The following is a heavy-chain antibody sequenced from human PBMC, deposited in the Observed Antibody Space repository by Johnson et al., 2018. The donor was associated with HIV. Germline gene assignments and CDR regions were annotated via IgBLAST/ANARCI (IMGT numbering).Heavy chain of an antibody. CDR1: GFTFSSYG. CDR3: ARKLSYYDITGYYGDAFDI. D-gene: IGHD3-22*01. CDR2: IQNDGSEK. J-gene: IGHJ3*02. V-gene: IGHV3-33*05. Sequence: VQLVESGGGVVQPGRSLRLSCAASGFTFSSYGMHWVRQAPGKGLEWVGFIQNDGSEKYYVDSVKGRLTISRDNAKNSLYLQMNSLRAEDTALYYCARKLSYYDITGYYGDAFDIWGQGTMVTVSS.